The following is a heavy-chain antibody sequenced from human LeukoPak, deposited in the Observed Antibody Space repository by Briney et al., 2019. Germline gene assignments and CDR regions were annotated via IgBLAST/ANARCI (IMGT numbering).Heavy chain of an antibody. V-gene: IGHV3-66*01. D-gene: IGHD2-15*01. J-gene: IGHJ6*03. Sequence: QPGGSLRLSCAASGFTVSSNYMSWVRQAPGKGLEWVSVIYSGGSTYYADSVKGRFTISRDNSKNTLYLQMNSLRAEDTAVYYCARASGSWGPYCSGGSCYSRYYYYYMDVWGKGTTVTISS. CDR1: GFTVSSNY. CDR2: IYSGGST. CDR3: ARASGSWGPYCSGGSCYSRYYYYYMDV.